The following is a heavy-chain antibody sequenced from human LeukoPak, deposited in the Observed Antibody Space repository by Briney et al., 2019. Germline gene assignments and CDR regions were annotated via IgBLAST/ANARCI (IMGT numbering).Heavy chain of an antibody. D-gene: IGHD3-3*01. CDR1: GGSISDYH. CDR2: IYYSGST. V-gene: IGHV4-59*01. J-gene: IGHJ6*03. CDR3: ARGDFCSKSNCYLRPMDV. Sequence: SETLSLTCTVSGGSISDYHWNWIRQPPGKGLEWIGYIYYSGSTTYNPSLKSRVTMSVDTAKNQFSLRVRSVTAADTAVYYCARGDFCSKSNCYLRPMDVWGKGTTVTVSS.